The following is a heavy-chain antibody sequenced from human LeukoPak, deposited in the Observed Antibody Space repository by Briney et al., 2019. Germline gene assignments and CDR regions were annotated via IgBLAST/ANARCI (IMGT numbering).Heavy chain of an antibody. Sequence: SETLSLTCTVSGGSISSYYWSWIRQPPGKGLEWIGYIYYSGSTNYNPSLKSRVTISVDTSKNQFSLKLSSVTAADTAVYYCARDPSSGSFRFDPWGQGTLVTVSS. CDR1: GGSISSYY. V-gene: IGHV4-59*01. D-gene: IGHD1-26*01. J-gene: IGHJ5*02. CDR2: IYYSGST. CDR3: ARDPSSGSFRFDP.